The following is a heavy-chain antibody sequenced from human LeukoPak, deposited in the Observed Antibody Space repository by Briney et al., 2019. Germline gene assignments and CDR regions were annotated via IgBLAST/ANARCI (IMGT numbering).Heavy chain of an antibody. Sequence: ASVKVSCKVSEYTLTELSMHWVRQAPGKGLEWMGGFDPEDGETIYAQKFQGRVTMTEDTSTDTAYMELSSLRSEDTAVYYCATHLRRGWLQFFPFNFDYWGQGTLVTVSS. CDR1: EYTLTELS. D-gene: IGHD5-24*01. J-gene: IGHJ4*02. CDR3: ATHLRRGWLQFFPFNFDY. CDR2: FDPEDGET. V-gene: IGHV1-24*01.